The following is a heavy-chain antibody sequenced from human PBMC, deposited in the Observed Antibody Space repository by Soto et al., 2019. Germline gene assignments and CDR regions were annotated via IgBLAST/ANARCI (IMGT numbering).Heavy chain of an antibody. V-gene: IGHV4-31*03. CDR3: VRLNYDFWSGYYAGWFDP. J-gene: IGHJ5*02. Sequence: PSETLSLTCTVSGGSISSGGYYWSWIRQHPGKGLEWIGYIYYSGSTYYNPSLKSRVTISVGTSKNQFSLKLSSVTAADTAVYYCVRLNYDFWSGYYAGWFDPWGQGTLVTVSS. CDR1: GGSISSGGYY. D-gene: IGHD3-3*01. CDR2: IYYSGST.